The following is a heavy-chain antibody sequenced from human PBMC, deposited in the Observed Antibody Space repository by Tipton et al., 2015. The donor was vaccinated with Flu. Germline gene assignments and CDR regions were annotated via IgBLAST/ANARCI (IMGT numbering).Heavy chain of an antibody. J-gene: IGHJ4*02. V-gene: IGHV4-59*01. CDR3: ARVLAGHFGEGYFFDY. CDR2: IYSSGST. D-gene: IGHD3-10*01. CDR1: GGSITNYY. Sequence: LRLSCSVSGGSITNYYWSWIRQPPGKGLEWIGYIYSSGSTTYNPSLKSRVSMSADTSMIQFSLRLNSMTAADTAIYYCARVLAGHFGEGYFFDYWGQGALVTVSS.